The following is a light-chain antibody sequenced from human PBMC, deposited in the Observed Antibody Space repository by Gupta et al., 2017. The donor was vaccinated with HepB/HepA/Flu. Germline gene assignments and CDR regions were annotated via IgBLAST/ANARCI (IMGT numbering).Light chain of an antibody. CDR3: QQYDYFPRT. CDR2: DES. V-gene: IGKV1-33*01. J-gene: IGKJ4*02. CDR1: QDISNY. Sequence: DIQMTQSPSSLSASVGDRVTITCQASQDISNYLNWYQKKPGKAPKLLIYDESNLETGVPSRFSGSGSGTDFTLTIRRLQPEDIATYYCQQYDYFPRTFGEGTKVEIK.